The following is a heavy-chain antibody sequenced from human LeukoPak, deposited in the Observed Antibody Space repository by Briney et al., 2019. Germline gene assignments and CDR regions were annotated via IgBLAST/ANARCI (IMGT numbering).Heavy chain of an antibody. J-gene: IGHJ4*02. CDR2: IYYSGST. CDR1: GGSTSSSSYY. CDR3: ARWGDSEAYGSGSYDKYYFDY. Sequence: PETLSLTCTVSGGSTSSSSYYWGWIRQPPGKGLEWIGSIYYSGSTYYNPSLKSRVTISVDTSKNQFSLKLSSVTAADTAVYYCARWGDSEAYGSGSYDKYYFDYWGQGTLVTVSS. D-gene: IGHD3-10*01. V-gene: IGHV4-39*01.